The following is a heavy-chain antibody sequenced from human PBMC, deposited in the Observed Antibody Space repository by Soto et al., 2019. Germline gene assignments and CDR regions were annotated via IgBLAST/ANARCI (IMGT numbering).Heavy chain of an antibody. CDR1: GFTFSDYY. J-gene: IGHJ6*03. V-gene: IGHV3-11*01. Sequence: QVQLVESGGGLVKPGGSLRLSCAASGFTFSDYYMSWIRQAPGKGLEWVSYISGSGSTIYYADSVKGRFTISRDNAENSLHLQMNSLRAEDTAVYYCASGVAASHFYYYYMDVWGKGTTVTVSS. CDR3: ASGVAASHFYYYYMDV. D-gene: IGHD2-15*01. CDR2: ISGSGSTI.